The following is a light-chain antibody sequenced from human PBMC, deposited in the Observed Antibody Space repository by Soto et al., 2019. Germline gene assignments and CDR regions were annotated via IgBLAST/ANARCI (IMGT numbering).Light chain of an antibody. J-gene: IGKJ1*01. CDR2: GAS. Sequence: EIVMTQSPATLSVSPGERATLSCRASQSVRSRYLAWYQQKPGQAPRLLIYGASSRATGIPDRFSGSGSGTDFTLTISRLEPEDFAVYYCHQYGSSPSTFGQGTKVDI. CDR1: QSVRSRY. V-gene: IGKV3-20*01. CDR3: HQYGSSPST.